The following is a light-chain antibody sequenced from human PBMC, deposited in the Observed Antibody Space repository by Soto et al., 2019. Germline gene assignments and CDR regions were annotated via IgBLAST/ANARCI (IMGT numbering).Light chain of an antibody. Sequence: QSVLTQPPSASGTPGQRVTISCSGSSFNVGGNTVNWYQQVTGTAPKFLINSNNQRPSGVPDRFSGSKSGTSASLAISGLQSDDDADYYCATWDDSLNGVVFGGGTKLTVL. CDR1: SFNVGGNT. CDR3: ATWDDSLNGVV. CDR2: SNN. V-gene: IGLV1-44*01. J-gene: IGLJ2*01.